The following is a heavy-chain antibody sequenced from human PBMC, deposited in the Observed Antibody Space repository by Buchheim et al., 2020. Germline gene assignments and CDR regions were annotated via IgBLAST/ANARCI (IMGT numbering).Heavy chain of an antibody. CDR1: GFTFSSYA. CDR3: ASSTVRSRYYYYGMDV. CDR2: ISYDGSNK. D-gene: IGHD4-17*01. Sequence: QVQLVESGGGVVQPGRSLRLSCAASGFTFSSYAMHWVRQAPGKGLEWVAVISYDGSNKYYADSVKGRFTITRDNSKNTQYRQMNSLRAEDTAVYYCASSTVRSRYYYYGMDVWGQGTT. V-gene: IGHV3-30*14. J-gene: IGHJ6*02.